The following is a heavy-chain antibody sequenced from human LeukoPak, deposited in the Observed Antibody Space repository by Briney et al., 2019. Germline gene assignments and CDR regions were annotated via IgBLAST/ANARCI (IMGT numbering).Heavy chain of an antibody. CDR3: ARDLHDYGDPGELGY. V-gene: IGHV3-48*04. CDR2: ISSSGSTI. D-gene: IGHD4-17*01. J-gene: IGHJ4*02. Sequence: GGSLRLSCAASGFTFSSYAMSWVRQAPGKGLEWVSYISSSGSTIYYADSVKGRFTISRDNAKNSLYLQMNSLRAEDTAVYYCARDLHDYGDPGELGYWGQGTLVTVSS. CDR1: GFTFSSYA.